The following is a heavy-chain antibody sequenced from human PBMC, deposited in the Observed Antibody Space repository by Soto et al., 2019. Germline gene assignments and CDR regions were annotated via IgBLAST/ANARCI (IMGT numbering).Heavy chain of an antibody. CDR3: ARDWGYGGKWWFDP. D-gene: IGHD4-17*01. J-gene: IGHJ5*02. Sequence: VSCKASGGSFSSYASSWVRQAPGQGLEWMGGIIPIFGTANYAQKFQGRVTITADESTSTAYMELSSLRSEDTAVYYCARDWGYGGKWWFDPWGQGTLVTVSS. CDR1: GGSFSSYA. CDR2: IIPIFGTA. V-gene: IGHV1-69*01.